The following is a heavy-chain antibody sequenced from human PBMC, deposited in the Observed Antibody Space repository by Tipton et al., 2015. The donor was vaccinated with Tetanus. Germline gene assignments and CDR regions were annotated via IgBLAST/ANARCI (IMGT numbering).Heavy chain of an antibody. V-gene: IGHV1-46*01. Sequence: QVQLVQSGAEVKKPGASVKVSCKASGYTFTSYYMHWVRQAPGQGLEWMGIINPSGGSTSYAQKFQGRVTTTRDTSTSTVYMELSSLRSEDTAVYYCARDAAYYYDSSGYPDYWGQGTLVTVSS. J-gene: IGHJ4*02. CDR2: INPSGGST. CDR3: ARDAAYYYDSSGYPDY. D-gene: IGHD3-22*01. CDR1: GYTFTSYY.